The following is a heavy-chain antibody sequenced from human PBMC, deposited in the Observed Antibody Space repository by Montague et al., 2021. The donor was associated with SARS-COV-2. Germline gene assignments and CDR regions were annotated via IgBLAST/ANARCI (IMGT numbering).Heavy chain of an antibody. D-gene: IGHD5-12*01. V-gene: IGHV1-24*01. CDR1: GYTLTELS. Sequence: SVKVSCKVSGYTLTELSMHWVRQAPGKGLECMGGFDPENVETIYPQQFQGRVTMTEDTSTDTAYMELSSLRSEDTAVYYCATAYSISGYVGPDYWGQGTLVTVSS. J-gene: IGHJ4*02. CDR2: FDPENVET. CDR3: ATAYSISGYVGPDY.